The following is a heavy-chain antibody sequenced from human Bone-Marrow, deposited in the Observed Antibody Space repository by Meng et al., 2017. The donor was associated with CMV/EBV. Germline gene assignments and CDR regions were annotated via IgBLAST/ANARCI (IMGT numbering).Heavy chain of an antibody. J-gene: IGHJ4*02. CDR1: GGSISSYY. Sequence: GSLRLSCTVSGGSISSYYWSWIRQPPGKGLEWIGYIYYSGSTNYNPSLKSRVTISVDTSKNQFSLKLSSVTAADTAVYYCARAPMVRGAPFDYWGQGTLVTVPS. D-gene: IGHD3-10*01. V-gene: IGHV4-59*01. CDR2: IYYSGST. CDR3: ARAPMVRGAPFDY.